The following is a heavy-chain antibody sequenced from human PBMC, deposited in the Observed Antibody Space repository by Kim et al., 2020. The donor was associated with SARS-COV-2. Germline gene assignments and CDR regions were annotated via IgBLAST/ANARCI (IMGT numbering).Heavy chain of an antibody. Sequence: ASVKVSCKASGYTFTSYAMHWVRQAPGQRLEWMGWINAGNGNTKYSQKFQGRVTITRDTSASTAYMELSSLRSEDTAVYYCARDTGRRGTHSGPQYGSGSRQKDNWYFDLWGRGTLVTVSS. D-gene: IGHD3-10*01. V-gene: IGHV1-3*01. CDR2: INAGNGNT. CDR1: GYTFTSYA. CDR3: ARDTGRRGTHSGPQYGSGSRQKDNWYFDL. J-gene: IGHJ2*01.